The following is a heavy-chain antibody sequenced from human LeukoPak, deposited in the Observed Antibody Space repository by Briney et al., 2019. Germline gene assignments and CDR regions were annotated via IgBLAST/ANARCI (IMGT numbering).Heavy chain of an antibody. D-gene: IGHD3-22*01. J-gene: IGHJ3*02. Sequence: GGSLRLSCAASGFTFSGYEMNWVRQAPGKGLEWVSYISSSGSTIYYADSVKGRFTISRDNAKNSLYLQMNSLRAEDTAVYYCARGRMVVVVRGNAFDIWGQGTMVTVSS. CDR2: ISSSGSTI. CDR3: ARGRMVVVVRGNAFDI. V-gene: IGHV3-48*03. CDR1: GFTFSGYE.